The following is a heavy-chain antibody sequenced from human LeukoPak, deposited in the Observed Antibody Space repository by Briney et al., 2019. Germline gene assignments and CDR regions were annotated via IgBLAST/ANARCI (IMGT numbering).Heavy chain of an antibody. D-gene: IGHD6-19*01. CDR2: ISYDGSNK. CDR1: GFTFSSYA. J-gene: IGHJ6*04. V-gene: IGHV3-30*04. Sequence: GRSLRLSCAASGFTFSSYAMHWVRQAPGKGLEWVAVISYDGSNKYYADSVKGRFTISRDNSKNTLYLQMNSLRAEDTAVYYCARDSRSIAVAGHVWGKGTTVTVSS. CDR3: ARDSRSIAVAGHV.